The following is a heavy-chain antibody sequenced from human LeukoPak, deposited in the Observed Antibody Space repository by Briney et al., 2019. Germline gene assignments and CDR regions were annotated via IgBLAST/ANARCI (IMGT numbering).Heavy chain of an antibody. Sequence: GASVKVSCKASGYTFTSYGTSWVRQAPGQGLEWMGWISAYNGNTNYAQKLQGRVTMTTDTSTSTAYMELRSLRSDDTAVYYCARSEGYDILTGYSRFDYWGQGTLVTVSS. CDR1: GYTFTSYG. D-gene: IGHD3-9*01. CDR2: ISAYNGNT. CDR3: ARSEGYDILTGYSRFDY. J-gene: IGHJ4*02. V-gene: IGHV1-18*01.